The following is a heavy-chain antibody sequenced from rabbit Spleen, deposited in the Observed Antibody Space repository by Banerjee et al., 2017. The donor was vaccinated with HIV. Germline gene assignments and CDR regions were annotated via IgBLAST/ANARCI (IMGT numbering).Heavy chain of an antibody. CDR2: IAAGDGTT. Sequence: QQQLEESGGGLVKPEGSLTLTCKASGFALSSGYCMCWVRQAPGKGLEWIGCIAAGDGTTYYASWAKGRFTISKTSSTTVTLQMTSLTAADTATYFCARDAAGREDFNLWGPGTLVTVS. V-gene: IGHV1S45*01. J-gene: IGHJ4*01. CDR1: GFALSSGYC. CDR3: ARDAAGREDFNL. D-gene: IGHD4-2*01.